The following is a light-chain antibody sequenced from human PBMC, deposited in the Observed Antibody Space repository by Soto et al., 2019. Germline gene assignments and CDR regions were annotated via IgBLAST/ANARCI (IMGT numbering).Light chain of an antibody. CDR2: NVS. V-gene: IGKV2-30*01. J-gene: IGKJ2*01. Sequence: DVLMTQSPLSLPVTLGQPASISCWSSRSLAYIDGNTYLNWFQQRPGQSPRRLIYNVSNRDSGVPDRFSGSGSGTAFTLTISRVEAEDVAVYYCMQGTHWPPYTFGQGTKLEIK. CDR3: MQGTHWPPYT. CDR1: RSLAYIDGNTY.